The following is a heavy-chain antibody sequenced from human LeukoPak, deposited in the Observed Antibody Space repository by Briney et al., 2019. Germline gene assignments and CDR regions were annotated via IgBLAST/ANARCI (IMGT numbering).Heavy chain of an antibody. J-gene: IGHJ5*02. CDR3: ASRHPDIAGP. CDR2: ISNTGGDI. Sequence: PGGSLRLSCSASGFTFSNFAMIWFRQAPGKRLEWVLSISNTGGDIYYADSVKGRFTMSRDNSRNTLYLLMNSLGVEDTAIYYCASRHPDIAGPWGQGTLVTVSS. D-gene: IGHD5-12*01. V-gene: IGHV3-23*01. CDR1: GFTFSNFA.